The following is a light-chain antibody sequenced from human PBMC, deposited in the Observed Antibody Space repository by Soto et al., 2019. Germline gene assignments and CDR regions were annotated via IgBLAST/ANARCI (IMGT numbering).Light chain of an antibody. CDR2: AAS. V-gene: IGKV1-39*01. Sequence: DIQMTQSPSSLSASVGDRVTITCRARQSISSYLNWYQQKPGKAPKLLIYAASSLQSGVPSRFSGSGSGTDFTLTISSLQPEDFSTYYCQQSYSTHWTFGQGTKVEIK. J-gene: IGKJ1*01. CDR1: QSISSY. CDR3: QQSYSTHWT.